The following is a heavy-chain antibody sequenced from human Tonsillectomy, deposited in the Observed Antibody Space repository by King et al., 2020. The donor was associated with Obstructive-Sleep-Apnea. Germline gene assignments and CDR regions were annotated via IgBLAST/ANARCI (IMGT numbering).Heavy chain of an antibody. CDR2: ISPNGDYT. V-gene: IGHV3-64D*06. CDR3: AQGIDY. J-gene: IGHJ4*02. CDR1: TLTFSTYA. Sequence: VQLVESGGGLVQPGGSLRLSCSVSTLTFSTYAMHWVRQPPGKRLEYVSGISPNGDYTYYADSVKGRFSISRDNSKNTLYFQMSSLRTEDTAIYSCAQGIDYWGPGTLVTVSS.